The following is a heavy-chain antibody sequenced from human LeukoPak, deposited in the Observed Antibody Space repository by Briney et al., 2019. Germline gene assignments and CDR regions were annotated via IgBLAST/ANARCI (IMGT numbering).Heavy chain of an antibody. CDR1: GYTFTSYY. V-gene: IGHV1-46*01. D-gene: IGHD3-10*01. Sequence: GASVKVSCKASGYTFTSYYMHWVRQAPGQGLEWMGIINPSGGSTSYAQKFQGRVTMTRDTSTSTVYMELSSLRSEDTAVYYCARANDYYGSGSYYTDLSLDYWGQGTLVTVSS. J-gene: IGHJ4*02. CDR2: INPSGGST. CDR3: ARANDYYGSGSYYTDLSLDY.